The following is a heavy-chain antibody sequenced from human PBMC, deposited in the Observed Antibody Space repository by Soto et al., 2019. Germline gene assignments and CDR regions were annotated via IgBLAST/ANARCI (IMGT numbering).Heavy chain of an antibody. Sequence: QVQLVQSGAEVKKPGSSVKVSCKASGGTFSSYAISWLLQSPGPGLEWMGGIIPIFGTATYAQKFQGRVTITADESTSTAYRELSSLRSEDTAVYYCARDGYKSRGTFASWGQGTMVTVSS. CDR1: GGTFSSYA. CDR2: IIPIFGTA. CDR3: ARDGYKSRGTFAS. J-gene: IGHJ3*02. V-gene: IGHV1-69*01. D-gene: IGHD5-12*01.